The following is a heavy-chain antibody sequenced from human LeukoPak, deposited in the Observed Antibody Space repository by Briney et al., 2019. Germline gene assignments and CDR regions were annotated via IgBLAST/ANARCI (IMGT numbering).Heavy chain of an antibody. CDR3: VPGGLAVSGIDY. J-gene: IGHJ4*02. Sequence: SGGSLRLSCAASGFTFRSYAMHWVRQAPGKGLEWVALISYDGSNKYYADSVKGRFTISRDNSKNTLYLQLNSLRAEDTAVYYCVPGGLAVSGIDYWGQGALVTVSS. D-gene: IGHD6-19*01. CDR1: GFTFRSYA. CDR2: ISYDGSNK. V-gene: IGHV3-30*04.